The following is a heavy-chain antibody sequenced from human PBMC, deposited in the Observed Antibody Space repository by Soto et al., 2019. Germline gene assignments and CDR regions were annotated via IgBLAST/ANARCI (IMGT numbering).Heavy chain of an antibody. V-gene: IGHV1-18*01. CDR3: ARGEAYYDFWSGSTHNYYYYGMDV. D-gene: IGHD3-3*01. CDR2: ISAYNGNT. Sequence: ASVKVSCKASGYTFTSYGISWVRQARGQGLEWMGWISAYNGNTNYAQKLQGRVTMTTDTSTSTAYMELRSLRSDDTAVYYCARGEAYYDFWSGSTHNYYYYGMDVWGQGTTVTVSS. J-gene: IGHJ6*02. CDR1: GYTFTSYG.